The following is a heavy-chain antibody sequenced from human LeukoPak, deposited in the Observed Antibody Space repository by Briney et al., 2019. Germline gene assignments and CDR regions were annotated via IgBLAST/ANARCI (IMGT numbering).Heavy chain of an antibody. D-gene: IGHD6-13*01. CDR2: ISYHGSIK. CDR3: ARDFGSSWYYYYYYGMDV. V-gene: IGHV3-30*03. CDR1: GFAFGTFG. Sequence: TGNSLRLSCAASGFAFGTFGMDWVRQAPGKGLEWVAVISYHGSIKYYADSVKARFTISRDNPKNTLYLQMNSLRPDDTAVYYCARDFGSSWYYYYYYGMDVWGQGTTVTVSS. J-gene: IGHJ6*02.